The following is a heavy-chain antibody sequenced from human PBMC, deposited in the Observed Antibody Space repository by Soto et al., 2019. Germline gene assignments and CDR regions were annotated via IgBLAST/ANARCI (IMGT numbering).Heavy chain of an antibody. J-gene: IGHJ4*02. V-gene: IGHV3-23*01. CDR3: ARLGALSSSLYYFDY. CDR1: GFAFLSYG. CDR2: ITGSGANT. Sequence: EVQLLESGGGLVQPGGSLRLSCAASGFAFLSYGMSWVRQAPGKGLEWVSTITGSGANTYNTDSVKGRFTIPRDNSKNTRYVQMNGLRAEDTAVYYCARLGALSSSLYYFDYWGQGTLVTVSS. D-gene: IGHD3-16*02.